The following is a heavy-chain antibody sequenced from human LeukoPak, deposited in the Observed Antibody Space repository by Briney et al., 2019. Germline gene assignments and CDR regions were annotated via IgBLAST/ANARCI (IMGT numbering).Heavy chain of an antibody. Sequence: GGSLRLSCAASGFTFSNHWMIWVRQAPGKGLEWVASIKPDGNDKYYVDSVKGRFTISRGNAKNSLYLQLNSLRAEDTAVYFCARGNWNYPGYWGQGTLVTVSS. CDR2: IKPDGNDK. J-gene: IGHJ4*02. D-gene: IGHD1-7*01. V-gene: IGHV3-7*04. CDR1: GFTFSNHW. CDR3: ARGNWNYPGY.